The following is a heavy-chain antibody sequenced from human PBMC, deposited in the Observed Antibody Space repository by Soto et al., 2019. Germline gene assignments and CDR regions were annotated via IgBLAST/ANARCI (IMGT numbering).Heavy chain of an antibody. CDR1: GGSISSYY. D-gene: IGHD3-16*01. V-gene: IGHV4-59*01. CDR3: ARERGTVGDFDY. J-gene: IGHJ4*02. Sequence: QVQLQESGPGLVKPSETLSLTCTVSGGSISSYYWSWIRQPPGKGLEWIGYIYYSGSTNYNPSLKRRVTISVDTSKNQFSLKLSSVTAADTAVYYCARERGTVGDFDYWGQGPLVTVSS. CDR2: IYYSGST.